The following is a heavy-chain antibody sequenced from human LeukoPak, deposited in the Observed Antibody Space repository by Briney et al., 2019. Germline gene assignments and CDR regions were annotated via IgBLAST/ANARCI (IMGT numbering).Heavy chain of an antibody. CDR3: ARGGDYNWFDP. D-gene: IGHD4-17*01. Sequence: ASVKVSCKASGYTLTSYGISWVRQAHGQGLEWMGWINPYNGNTNYAQKLQGRVTVTTDTSTSTAYMELRSLRSDDTAVYYCARGGDYNWFDPWGQGTLVTVSS. J-gene: IGHJ5*02. CDR2: INPYNGNT. CDR1: GYTLTSYG. V-gene: IGHV1-18*01.